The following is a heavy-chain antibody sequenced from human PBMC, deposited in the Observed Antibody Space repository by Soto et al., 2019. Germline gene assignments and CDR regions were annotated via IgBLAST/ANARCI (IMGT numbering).Heavy chain of an antibody. J-gene: IGHJ6*02. Sequence: RRLSCAASGFTFSSYSMNWVRQAPGKGLEWVSSISSSSSYIYYADSVKGRFTISRDNAKNSLYLQMNSLRAEDTAVYYCARAPTGTTVTTGHYGMDVWGQGTTVTVSS. CDR1: GFTFSSYS. D-gene: IGHD4-17*01. CDR2: ISSSSSYI. V-gene: IGHV3-21*01. CDR3: ARAPTGTTVTTGHYGMDV.